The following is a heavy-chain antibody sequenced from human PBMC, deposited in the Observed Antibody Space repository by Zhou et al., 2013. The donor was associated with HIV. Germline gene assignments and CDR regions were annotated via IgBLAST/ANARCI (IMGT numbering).Heavy chain of an antibody. D-gene: IGHD6-19*01. CDR3: SRGVGAVGDY. CDR2: INPSGGST. CDR1: GYTFTSYS. V-gene: IGHV1-46*01. J-gene: IGHJ4*02. Sequence: QVQLVQSGAEVKKPGASVKVSCKASGYTFTSYSVHWVRQAPGQGLEWMGIINPSGGSTRYAQKFQGRVTITRDTSISTAYLELSSLRSEDTAVYFCSRGVGAVGDYWGQGNPTHRLL.